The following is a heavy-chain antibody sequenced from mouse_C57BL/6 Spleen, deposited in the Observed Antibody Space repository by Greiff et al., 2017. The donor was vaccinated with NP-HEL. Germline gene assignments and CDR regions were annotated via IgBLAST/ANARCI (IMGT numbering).Heavy chain of an antibody. J-gene: IGHJ2*01. CDR3: ARHQTGHYFDY. CDR2: ISSGGSYT. CDR1: GFTFSSYG. V-gene: IGHV5-6*02. D-gene: IGHD4-1*01. Sequence: EVMLVESGGDLVKPGGSLKLPCAASGFTFSSYGMSWVRQTPDKRLEWVATISSGGSYTYYPDSVKGRFTISRDNAKNTLYLQMSSLKSEDTAMYYCARHQTGHYFDYWGQGTTLTVSS.